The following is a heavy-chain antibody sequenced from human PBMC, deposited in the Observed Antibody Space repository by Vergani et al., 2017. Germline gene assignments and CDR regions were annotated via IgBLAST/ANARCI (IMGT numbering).Heavy chain of an antibody. V-gene: IGHV1-2*02. J-gene: IGHJ5*02. CDR2: INPNSGGT. CDR1: GYTFTGYY. Sequence: QVQLVQSGSELKKPGASVKVSCKASGYTFTGYYMHWVRQAPGQGLEWMGWINPNSGGTNYAQTFQGRVTMTRDTSISTAYMALSRLRSDDTAVYYCARDLGSGVVMYNWFDPWGQGTLVTVSS. D-gene: IGHD2-21*01. CDR3: ARDLGSGVVMYNWFDP.